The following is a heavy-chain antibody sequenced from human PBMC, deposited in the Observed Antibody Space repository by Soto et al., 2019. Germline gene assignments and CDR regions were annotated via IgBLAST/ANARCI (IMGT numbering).Heavy chain of an antibody. Sequence: ASVKVSCKASGYTFTSYAIHWVRQAPGQRLEWMGWINAGNGNTKYSQKFQGRVTITRDTSASTAYMELSSLRSEDTAVYCCARGLGGYSPPFDYSGQGTLVTVSS. D-gene: IGHD3-10*01. J-gene: IGHJ4*02. V-gene: IGHV1-3*01. CDR1: GYTFTSYA. CDR3: ARGLGGYSPPFDY. CDR2: INAGNGNT.